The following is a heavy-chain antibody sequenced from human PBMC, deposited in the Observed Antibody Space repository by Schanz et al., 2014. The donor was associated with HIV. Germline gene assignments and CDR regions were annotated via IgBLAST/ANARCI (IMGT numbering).Heavy chain of an antibody. V-gene: IGHV4-31*03. CDR3: ARELYSSGWYWYFDL. D-gene: IGHD6-19*01. J-gene: IGHJ2*01. Sequence: QVQLQESGPGLVKPSQTLSLTCTVSGGSISNGGYYWSWIRQHPGKGLEWIGYIYYSGSTYYNPSLKSRVTMSVDTSENHFSLKLSSVTAADTAVYYCARELYSSGWYWYFDLWGRGTLVTVSS. CDR2: IYYSGST. CDR1: GGSISNGGYY.